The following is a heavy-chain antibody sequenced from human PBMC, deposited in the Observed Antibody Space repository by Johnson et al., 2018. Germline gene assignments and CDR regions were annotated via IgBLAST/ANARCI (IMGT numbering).Heavy chain of an antibody. CDR1: GFTFSSYG. CDR3: ARDRVSDCTNGVSTICFAYDYGMDV. CDR2: IWYDGSNK. D-gene: IGHD2-8*01. J-gene: IGHJ6*02. V-gene: IGHV3-33*01. Sequence: QVQLVQSGGGVVQPGRSLRLSCAASGFTFSSYGMHWVRQAPGKGLEWVAVIWYDGSNKYYADSVKGRFTISRDNSKNTLYLQMNSRRAEDTAVYYCARDRVSDCTNGVSTICFAYDYGMDVWGQGTTVTVSS.